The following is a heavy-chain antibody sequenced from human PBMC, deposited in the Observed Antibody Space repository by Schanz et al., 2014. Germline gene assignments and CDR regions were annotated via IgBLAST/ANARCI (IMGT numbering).Heavy chain of an antibody. CDR2: MNQDGSVK. CDR3: AREVGGSCAQHY. Sequence: EVQLVESGGGLVQPGGSLRLSCAASRFTFSDYWMSWVRQAPGKGLEWVANMNQDGSVKNYVDSVKGRFTISRDNAKNSLYLQMNSLRDEDTAVYYCAREVGGSCAQHYWGQGTMVSVSS. D-gene: IGHD3-16*01. J-gene: IGHJ3*01. V-gene: IGHV3-7*01. CDR1: RFTFSDYW.